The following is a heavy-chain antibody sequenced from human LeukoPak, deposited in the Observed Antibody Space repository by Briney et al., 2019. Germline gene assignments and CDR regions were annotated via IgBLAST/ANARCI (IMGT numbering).Heavy chain of an antibody. D-gene: IGHD2-2*01. J-gene: IGHJ3*02. CDR1: GFTFSSYA. CDR2: TSGSGGST. V-gene: IGHV3-23*01. Sequence: GGSLRLSCAASGFTFSSYAMSWVRQAPGKGLEWVSATSGSGGSTYYADSVKGRFTISRDNSKNTLYLQMNSLRAEDTAVYYCAKSERPIVVVPAAMFDAFDIWGQGTMVTVSS. CDR3: AKSERPIVVVPAAMFDAFDI.